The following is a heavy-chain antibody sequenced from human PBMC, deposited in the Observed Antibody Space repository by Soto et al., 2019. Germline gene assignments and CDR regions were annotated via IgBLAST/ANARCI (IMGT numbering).Heavy chain of an antibody. J-gene: IGHJ4*02. Sequence: LRLSCEASGFTLSNCGMNWVRQAPGKGLEWVAVISYDGSNKYYADSVKGRLTISRDNSKNTLYLQMNSLRPEDTAVYYCAKETPLKRQYYDSSGYYYFDYWGQGTLVTVSS. D-gene: IGHD3-22*01. V-gene: IGHV3-30*18. CDR3: AKETPLKRQYYDSSGYYYFDY. CDR2: ISYDGSNK. CDR1: GFTLSNCG.